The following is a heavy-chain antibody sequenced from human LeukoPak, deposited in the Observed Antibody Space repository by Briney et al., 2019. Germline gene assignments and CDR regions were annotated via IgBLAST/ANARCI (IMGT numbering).Heavy chain of an antibody. Sequence: SQTLSLTCAISGDSIFTNNVAWNWIRQSPSRGLEWLGRTYYRSKWSFDYAVSVKSRITINADTSKNQFSLQLSSVTPEDTAVYYCARGKYTSFDNWGQGALVTVSS. V-gene: IGHV6-1*01. CDR1: GDSIFTNNVA. CDR3: ARGKYTSFDN. CDR2: TYYRSKWSF. D-gene: IGHD6-6*01. J-gene: IGHJ4*02.